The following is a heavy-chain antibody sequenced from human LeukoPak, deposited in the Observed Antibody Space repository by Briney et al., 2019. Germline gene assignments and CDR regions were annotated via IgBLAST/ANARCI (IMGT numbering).Heavy chain of an antibody. CDR1: GDSISSYD. Sequence: SETLSLTCTVSGDSISSYDWSWLRQPPGKGLEWIGYAYHSGITNYNPSLKSRVTISVDTSESQFSLRLSSVTAADTTIYYCARHGGTFDPGGQGILVTVSS. D-gene: IGHD1-1*01. V-gene: IGHV4-59*01. CDR2: AYHSGIT. J-gene: IGHJ5*02. CDR3: ARHGGTFDP.